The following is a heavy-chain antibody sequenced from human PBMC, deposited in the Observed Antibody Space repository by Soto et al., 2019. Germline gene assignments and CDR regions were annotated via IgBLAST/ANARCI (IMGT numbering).Heavy chain of an antibody. J-gene: IGHJ6*02. D-gene: IGHD1-26*01. CDR2: IYGGGST. CDR3: ARYLGWEKRRGDYYGMDV. V-gene: IGHV3-53*01. CDR1: GFTVSSNY. Sequence: EVQLVESGGGLIQPGGSLRLSCAASGFTVSSNYMSWVRQAPGKGLEWVSVIYGGGSTYYADSGKGRFTISRDNSKNTLYLQMNSLRAEDTAVYYCARYLGWEKRRGDYYGMDVWGQGTTVTVSS.